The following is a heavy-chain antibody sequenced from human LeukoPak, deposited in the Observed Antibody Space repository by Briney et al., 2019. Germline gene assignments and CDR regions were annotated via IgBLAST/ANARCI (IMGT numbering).Heavy chain of an antibody. CDR1: GGSISSGSYY. J-gene: IGHJ5*02. CDR3: ARDIQNWNYDWFDP. V-gene: IGHV4-61*02. Sequence: ASETLSLTCTVSGGSISSGSYYWSWIRQPAGKGLEWIGRIYTSGSTNYNPSLKSRVTISVDTSKNQFSLKLSSVTAADTAVYYCARDIQNWNYDWFDPWGQGTLVTVSS. D-gene: IGHD1-7*01. CDR2: IYTSGST.